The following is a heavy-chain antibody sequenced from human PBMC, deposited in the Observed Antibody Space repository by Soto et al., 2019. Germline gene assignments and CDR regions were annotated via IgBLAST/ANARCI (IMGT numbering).Heavy chain of an antibody. CDR1: GGDVTSSSYY. Sequence: QLQLRASGPGLVSPSETLSLTCTVSGGDVTSSSYYWAWIRQTPGKGWEWIATIYYCGSTYYIASLKSRVTISIDTSKNQFSLKMTSVTAADTDVYFCATIEPHNDFWSANYYFAYWGQGTLVTVS. CDR2: IYYCGST. J-gene: IGHJ4*02. CDR3: ATIEPHNDFWSANYYFAY. V-gene: IGHV4-39*01. D-gene: IGHD3-3*01.